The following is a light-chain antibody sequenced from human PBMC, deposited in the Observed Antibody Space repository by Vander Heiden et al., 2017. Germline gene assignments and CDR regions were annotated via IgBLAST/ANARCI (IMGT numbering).Light chain of an antibody. CDR3: QQSDSTPIT. Sequence: DIQMTQSPSSLSAPVGDRVTITCRASQSISSYLNWYQQKPGKAPKLLIYAASSLQSGVPSRFSGSGSGTDFTLTISRLQPEDFATYYCQQSDSTPITFGQGTLLEIK. CDR1: QSISSY. CDR2: AAS. V-gene: IGKV1-39*01. J-gene: IGKJ5*01.